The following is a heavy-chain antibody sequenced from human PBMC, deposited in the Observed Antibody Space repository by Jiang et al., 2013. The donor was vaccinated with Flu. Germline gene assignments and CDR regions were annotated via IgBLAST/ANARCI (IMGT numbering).Heavy chain of an antibody. Sequence: GAEVKKPGESLKISCKGSGYTFTNYWIGWVRQMPGKGLQWMGIINPGDSNTRYSPSFQGQVAISADKSINTAYPQWSSLKASDTAMYYCTRMYNTYGYYYFDMDVWGQGTTVTVSS. D-gene: IGHD1-1*01. CDR2: INPGDSNT. CDR1: GYTFTNYW. CDR3: TRMYNTYGYYYFDMDV. V-gene: IGHV5-51*03. J-gene: IGHJ6*02.